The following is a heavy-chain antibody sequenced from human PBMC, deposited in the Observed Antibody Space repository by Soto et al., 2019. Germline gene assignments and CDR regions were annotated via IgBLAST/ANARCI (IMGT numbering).Heavy chain of an antibody. CDR1: GFTFTSYS. CDR2: IATWSSST. Sequence: GGSLRLSCVASGFTFTSYSMTWVRQAPGKGLEWLAHIATWSSSTDYADSVRGRFTISRDDAKNSLYLQMSSLRAEDTAVYYCARDVDWAFDYWGQGTLVTVSS. V-gene: IGHV3-48*04. CDR3: ARDVDWAFDY. J-gene: IGHJ4*02. D-gene: IGHD3-9*01.